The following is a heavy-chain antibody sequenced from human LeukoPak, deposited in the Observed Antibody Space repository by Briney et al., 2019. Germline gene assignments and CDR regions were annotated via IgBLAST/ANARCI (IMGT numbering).Heavy chain of an antibody. CDR2: ISSSGSTI. CDR1: GFTFSDYY. J-gene: IGHJ4*02. CDR3: ARVKYYDSSGYFPYYFDY. Sequence: GGSLRLSCAASGFTFSDYYMSWIRQAPGKGLEWVSYISSSGSTIYYADSVKGRFTISRDNAENSLYLQMNSLRAEDTAVYYCARVKYYDSSGYFPYYFDYWGQGTLVTVSS. D-gene: IGHD3-22*01. V-gene: IGHV3-11*01.